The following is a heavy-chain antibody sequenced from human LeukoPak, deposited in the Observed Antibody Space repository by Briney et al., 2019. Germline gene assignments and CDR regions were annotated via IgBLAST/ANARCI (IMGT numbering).Heavy chain of an antibody. CDR3: ASGLRFLEWLGTFDI. CDR2: ISSSGSTI. D-gene: IGHD3-3*01. J-gene: IGHJ3*02. Sequence: GGSLRLSCAASGFTFSDYYMSWIRQAPGKGLEWVSYISSSGSTIYYADSVKGRFTISRDNAKNSLYLQMNSLRAEDTAVYYCASGLRFLEWLGTFDIWGQGTMVTVSS. CDR1: GFTFSDYY. V-gene: IGHV3-11*04.